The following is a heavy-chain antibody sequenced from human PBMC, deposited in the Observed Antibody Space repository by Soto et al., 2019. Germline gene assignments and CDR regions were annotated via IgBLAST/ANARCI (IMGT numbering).Heavy chain of an antibody. CDR2: IYYSGST. CDR3: ARAPSVPAAVGYWFDP. J-gene: IGHJ5*02. D-gene: IGHD2-2*01. Sequence: SETLSLTCTVSGGSISSGGYYWSWIRQPPGKGLEWIGYIYYSGSTYYNPSLKSRVTISVDTSKNQFSLKLSSVTAADTAVYYCARAPSVPAAVGYWFDPWGQGTLVTVSP. V-gene: IGHV4-30-4*01. CDR1: GGSISSGGYY.